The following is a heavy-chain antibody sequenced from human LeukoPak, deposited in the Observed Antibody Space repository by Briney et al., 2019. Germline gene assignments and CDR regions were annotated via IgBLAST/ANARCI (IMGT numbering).Heavy chain of an antibody. CDR3: SIAAAGEDY. D-gene: IGHD6-13*01. CDR2: IKPDGSED. CDR1: GFIFSNYW. J-gene: IGHJ4*02. Sequence: GGSLRLSCEASGFIFSNYWMTWVRQAPGEGLEWVANIKPDGSEDVYVDSVKGRFTISRDNGENSLYLQLNSLRVEDTAVYYCSIAAAGEDYWGQGTLVTVSS. V-gene: IGHV3-7*01.